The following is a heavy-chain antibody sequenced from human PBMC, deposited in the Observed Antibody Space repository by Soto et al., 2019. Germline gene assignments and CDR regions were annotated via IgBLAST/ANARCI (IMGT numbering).Heavy chain of an antibody. V-gene: IGHV4-61*01. J-gene: IGHJ4*02. CDR1: GGSVSSSSYY. CDR2: IYYSGST. D-gene: IGHD4-17*01. Sequence: SETLSLTCTVSGGSVSSSSYYWSWIRQPPGKGLEWIAYIYYSGSTNYDPSLKSRVTMSVDTSKNQFSLKMSSVTAADTAVYYCARRRSRDYGDNFDYWGQGTLVTVSS. CDR3: ARRRSRDYGDNFDY.